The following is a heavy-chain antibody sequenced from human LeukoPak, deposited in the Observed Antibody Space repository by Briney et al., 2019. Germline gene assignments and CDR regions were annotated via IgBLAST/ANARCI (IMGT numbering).Heavy chain of an antibody. Sequence: SETLSLTCTVCGGPMRSHYWRWLRQPPGKGLEWIGFIYYSGTTKYSPSLQSRVTMLLDTPKNQFSLKLTSVTAADTALYYCGRLLDNDSSGYPDTFDMWGQGTMVTVSS. V-gene: IGHV4-59*11. J-gene: IGHJ3*02. CDR2: IYYSGTT. CDR3: GRLLDNDSSGYPDTFDM. CDR1: GGPMRSHY. D-gene: IGHD3-22*01.